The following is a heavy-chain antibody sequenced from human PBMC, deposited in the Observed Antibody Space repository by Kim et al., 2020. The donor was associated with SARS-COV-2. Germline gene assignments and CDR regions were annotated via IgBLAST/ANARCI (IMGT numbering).Heavy chain of an antibody. CDR1: GYTFTSYG. CDR3: ARARGDSSWYSHLRY. J-gene: IGHJ4*02. D-gene: IGHD6-13*01. Sequence: ASVKVSCKASGYTFTSYGISWVRQAPGQGLEWMGWISAYNGNTNYAQKLQGRVTMTTDTSTSTAYMELRSLRSDDTAVYYCARARGDSSWYSHLRYWGQGTLVTVSS. V-gene: IGHV1-18*01. CDR2: ISAYNGNT.